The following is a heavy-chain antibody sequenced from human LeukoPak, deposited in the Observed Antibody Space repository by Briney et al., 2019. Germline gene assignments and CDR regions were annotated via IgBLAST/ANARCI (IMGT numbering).Heavy chain of an antibody. D-gene: IGHD3-22*01. CDR2: IYYSGST. CDR1: GGSISSYY. V-gene: IGHV4-59*01. J-gene: IGHJ3*02. Sequence: SETLSLTRTVSGGSISSYYWSWIRQPPGKGLEWIGYIYYSGSTNYNPSLKSRVTISGDTSKNQFSLKLSSVTAADTAVYYCARTYYYDSSYYPGAFDIWGQGTMVTVSS. CDR3: ARTYYYDSSYYPGAFDI.